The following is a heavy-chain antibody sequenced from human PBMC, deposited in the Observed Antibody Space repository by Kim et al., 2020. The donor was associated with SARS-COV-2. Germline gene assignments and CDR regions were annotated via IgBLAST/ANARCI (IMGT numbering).Heavy chain of an antibody. CDR3: ARGDLRYFLSFGMDV. CDR2: ISYDGSNK. CDR1: GFTFSSYA. J-gene: IGHJ6*02. D-gene: IGHD3-9*01. Sequence: GGSLRLSCAASGFTFSSYAMHWVRQAPGKGPEWVAVISYDGSNKYYADSVKGRFTISRDNSKNTLYLQMNSLRAEDTAVYYCARGDLRYFLSFGMDVWGQGTTVTVSS. V-gene: IGHV3-30-3*01.